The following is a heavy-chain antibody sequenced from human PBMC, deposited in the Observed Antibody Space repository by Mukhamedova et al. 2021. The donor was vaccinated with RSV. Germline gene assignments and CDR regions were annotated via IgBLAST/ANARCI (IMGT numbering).Heavy chain of an antibody. CDR2: IYYSGST. Sequence: GSIYYSGSTYYNPSLKSRVTISVDTSKNQFSLKLSSVTAADTAVYYCAVEGCGGDCYSWRYYYYYGMDVWGQGTTDTVT. CDR3: AVEGCGGDCYSWRYYYYYGMDV. D-gene: IGHD2-21*02. J-gene: IGHJ6*02. V-gene: IGHV4-39*01.